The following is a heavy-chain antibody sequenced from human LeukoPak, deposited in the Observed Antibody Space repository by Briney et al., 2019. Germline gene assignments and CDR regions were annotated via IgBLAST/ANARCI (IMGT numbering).Heavy chain of an antibody. Sequence: LAGGSLRLSCAASGFTFDDYAMHWVRQAPGKGLEWVSGISWNSGSIGYADSVKGRFTISRDNAKNSLYLQMNSLRAEDTAVYYCAKDLAPLAFDIWGQGTMVTVSS. CDR2: ISWNSGSI. CDR1: GFTFDDYA. J-gene: IGHJ3*02. V-gene: IGHV3-9*01. CDR3: AKDLAPLAFDI.